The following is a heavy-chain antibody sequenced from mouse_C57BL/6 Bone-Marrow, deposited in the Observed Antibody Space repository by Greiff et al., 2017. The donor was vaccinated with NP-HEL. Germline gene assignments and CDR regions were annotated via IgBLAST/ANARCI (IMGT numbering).Heavy chain of an antibody. D-gene: IGHD1-1*01. CDR2: IDPSDSET. J-gene: IGHJ2*01. Sequence: QVQLQQPGAELVRPGSSVKLSCKASGYTFTSYWMHWVKQRPIQGLEWIGNIDPSDSETHYNQKFKDKATLTVDKSSSTAYMQLSSLTSEDSAVYYCAVITTVVANPFFDYWGQGTTLTVSS. CDR3: AVITTVVANPFFDY. CDR1: GYTFTSYW. V-gene: IGHV1-52*01.